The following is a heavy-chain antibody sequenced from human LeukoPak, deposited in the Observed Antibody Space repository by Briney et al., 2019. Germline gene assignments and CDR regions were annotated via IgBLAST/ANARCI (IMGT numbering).Heavy chain of an antibody. Sequence: GGSLRLSCAASGFTFDDYAMHWVRKAPGKGLEWVSGISWHSENIGYADSVKGRFAISRDNAKNSLYLQMNSLRAEDTAVYYCARESAFDIWGQGTMVTVSS. J-gene: IGHJ3*02. CDR2: ISWHSENI. CDR1: GFTFDDYA. V-gene: IGHV3-9*01. CDR3: ARESAFDI.